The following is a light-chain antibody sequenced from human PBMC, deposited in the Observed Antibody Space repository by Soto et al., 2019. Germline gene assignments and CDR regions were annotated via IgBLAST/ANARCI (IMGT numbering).Light chain of an antibody. J-gene: IGKJ5*01. CDR1: QSVSSY. V-gene: IGKV3-11*01. Sequence: EIVLTQSPATLSLSPGERATLSCRASQSVSSYLAWYQHKPGQAPRLLIYDASNRATGIPARFSGSGSGTDSTLTISSLEPEDFAVYHCQQRSNWPSITFGQGKRLEIK. CDR2: DAS. CDR3: QQRSNWPSIT.